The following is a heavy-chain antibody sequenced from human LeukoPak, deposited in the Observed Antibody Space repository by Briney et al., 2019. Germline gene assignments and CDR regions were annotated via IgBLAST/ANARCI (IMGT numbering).Heavy chain of an antibody. D-gene: IGHD1-26*01. CDR3: ARSTGRGTSGRYYWYFDL. V-gene: IGHV1-46*02. J-gene: IGHJ2*01. Sequence: ASVKVSCKASGYTFNRYYIHWVRQAPGQGLEWMGIINPSSGNTSYAEKFQGRVTMTRDMSSTTVYMELTSLRSEDTAIYYCARSTGRGTSGRYYWYFDLWGRGTLVTVSS. CDR2: INPSSGNT. CDR1: GYTFNRYY.